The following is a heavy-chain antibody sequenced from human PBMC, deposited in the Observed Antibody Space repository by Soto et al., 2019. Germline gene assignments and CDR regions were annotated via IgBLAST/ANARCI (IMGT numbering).Heavy chain of an antibody. V-gene: IGHV4-59*01. D-gene: IGHD3-22*01. CDR1: GGSISSYY. CDR2: IYYSGST. Sequence: SETLSLTCTVSGGSISSYYWSWIRQPPGKGLEWIGYIYYSGSTNYNPSLKSRVTISVDTSKNQFSLKLSSVTAADTAVYYCARDLTRYYYDSSGYYHVGWFDPWGQGTLVTVSS. J-gene: IGHJ5*02. CDR3: ARDLTRYYYDSSGYYHVGWFDP.